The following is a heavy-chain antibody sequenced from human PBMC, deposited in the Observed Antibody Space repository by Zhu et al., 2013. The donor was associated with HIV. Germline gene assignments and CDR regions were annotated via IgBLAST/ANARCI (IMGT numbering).Heavy chain of an antibody. J-gene: IGHJ4*02. D-gene: IGHD4-17*01. CDR3: ARDDYGDYPAQY. Sequence: QVQLVQSGAELKKPGASVKVSCKASGYTFTSFAISWVRQAPGQGLEWMGWISAYTGYTNHAQNFQGRVTMTTDTSTNTAYMELRSLTSGDTAVYYCARDDYGDYPAQYWGQGTLVTVPS. CDR1: GYTFTSFA. CDR2: ISAYTGYT. V-gene: IGHV1-18*01.